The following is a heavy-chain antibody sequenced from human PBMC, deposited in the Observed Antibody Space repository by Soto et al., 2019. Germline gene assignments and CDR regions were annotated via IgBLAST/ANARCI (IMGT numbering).Heavy chain of an antibody. V-gene: IGHV3-7*01. CDR3: ARDPKYCSGDSCYTLFDY. D-gene: IGHD2-15*01. CDR1: GFTLTTYR. J-gene: IGHJ4*02. Sequence: PGGSLRLTCAASGFTLTTYRMNCVRRVPGKGLEWVANIEQDGSEKTYVDSVKGRFTISRDNAKNSLYLQMSSLRAEDTAVYYCARDPKYCSGDSCYTLFDYWGQGT. CDR2: IEQDGSEK.